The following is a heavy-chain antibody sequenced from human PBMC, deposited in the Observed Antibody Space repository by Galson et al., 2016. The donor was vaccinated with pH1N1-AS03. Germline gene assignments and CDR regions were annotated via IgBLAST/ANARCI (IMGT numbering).Heavy chain of an antibody. CDR3: ARDPSGDRGGWYYFDY. Sequence: SLRLSCAASGFTFSNYWMSWVRQAPGKGLEWVATTNQDGSEKYFVDSVKGRFTISRDDAKNSLYLQMNSLRAEDSALYYCARDPSGDRGGWYYFDYWGQGTLVTVSS. V-gene: IGHV3-7*03. J-gene: IGHJ4*02. CDR2: TNQDGSEK. D-gene: IGHD6-19*01. CDR1: GFTFSNYW.